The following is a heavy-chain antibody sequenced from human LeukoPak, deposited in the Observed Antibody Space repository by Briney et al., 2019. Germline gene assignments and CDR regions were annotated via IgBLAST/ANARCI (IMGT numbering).Heavy chain of an antibody. CDR3: ARGLLFRGFQRYCSGGSCYSAPLGY. V-gene: IGHV1-8*01. CDR1: GYTFTSYD. D-gene: IGHD2-15*01. Sequence: GASVKVSCKASGYTFTSYDINWVRQAPGQGLEWMGWMNPNSGNTGYAQKFQGRVTMTRNTSISTAYMELSSLRSEDTAVYYCARGLLFRGFQRYCSGGSCYSAPLGYWGQGTLVTVSS. J-gene: IGHJ4*02. CDR2: MNPNSGNT.